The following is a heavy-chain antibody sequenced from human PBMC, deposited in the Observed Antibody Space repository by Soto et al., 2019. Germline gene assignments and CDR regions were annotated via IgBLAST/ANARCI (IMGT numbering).Heavy chain of an antibody. V-gene: IGHV4-34*01. CDR1: GGSFSGYY. D-gene: IGHD2-15*01. CDR2: INHSGST. CDR3: ASSPGWRRRWFDP. Sequence: SETLSLTCAVYGGSFSGYYWSWIRQPPGKGLEWIGEINHSGSTNYNPSLKRRVTISVDTSKNQFSLKLSSVTAADTAVYYCASSPGWRRRWFDPWGQGTLVTVSS. J-gene: IGHJ5*02.